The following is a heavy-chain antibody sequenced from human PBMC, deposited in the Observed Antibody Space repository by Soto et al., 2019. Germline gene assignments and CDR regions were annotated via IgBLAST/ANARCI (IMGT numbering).Heavy chain of an antibody. D-gene: IGHD3-16*01. J-gene: IGHJ4*02. CDR2: IYYSGST. CDR3: ARPYGGNSDY. V-gene: IGHV4-59*01. CDR1: GGSISSYY. Sequence: QVQLQESGPGLVKPSETLSLTCTVSGGSISSYYWSWIRQPPGKGLEWIGYIYYSGSTNYNPSLKGRVTISVDTSKNQFSLKLSSVPAADTAVYYCARPYGGNSDYWGQGTLVTVSS.